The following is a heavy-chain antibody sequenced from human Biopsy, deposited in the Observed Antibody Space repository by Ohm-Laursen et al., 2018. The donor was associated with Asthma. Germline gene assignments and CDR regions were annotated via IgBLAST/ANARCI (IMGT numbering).Heavy chain of an antibody. Sequence: SLRLSCAASGFTFSSYGMHWVRQAPGKGLEWVALISYDGSKRHSADSVRGRFTISRDNSKNTLYLQMNSLRAEDTAVYYCARDPAGYYYFDYWGQGTLVTVSS. V-gene: IGHV3-30*03. D-gene: IGHD3-22*01. CDR1: GFTFSSYG. CDR3: ARDPAGYYYFDY. CDR2: ISYDGSKR. J-gene: IGHJ4*02.